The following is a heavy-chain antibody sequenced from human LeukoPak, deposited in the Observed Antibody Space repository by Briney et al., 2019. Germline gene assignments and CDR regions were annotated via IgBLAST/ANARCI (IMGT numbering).Heavy chain of an antibody. Sequence: QAGGSLRLSCAASGFTFSSYEMNWVRQAPGKGLGWISYISSSGSTMYYADSVKGRFTISRDNAKNSLYLQMNSLRAEDTAIYYCASSSWYALDYWGQGTLVTVSS. D-gene: IGHD6-13*01. CDR2: ISSSGSTM. V-gene: IGHV3-48*03. CDR1: GFTFSSYE. J-gene: IGHJ4*02. CDR3: ASSSWYALDY.